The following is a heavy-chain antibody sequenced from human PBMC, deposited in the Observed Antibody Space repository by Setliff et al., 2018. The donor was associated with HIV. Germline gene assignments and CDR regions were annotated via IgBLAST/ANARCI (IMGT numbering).Heavy chain of an antibody. D-gene: IGHD3-3*01. V-gene: IGHV4-39*07. J-gene: IGHJ4*02. CDR1: GGSISSSSYY. CDR2: IYSGGTT. Sequence: SETLSLTCTVSGGSISSSSYYWGWIRQPPGKGLEWIGNIYSGGTTYYNPSLKSRVTISVDMSNNQFSLKVTSVTAADTAVYYCMRGRSITIFGVAYFDFWGQGTQVTVSS. CDR3: MRGRSITIFGVAYFDF.